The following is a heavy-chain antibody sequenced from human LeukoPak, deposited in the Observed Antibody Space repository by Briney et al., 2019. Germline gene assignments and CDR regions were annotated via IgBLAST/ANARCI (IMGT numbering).Heavy chain of an antibody. J-gene: IGHJ4*02. CDR1: GGSFSGYY. CDR3: ARGRNRDYYGSGSYFGY. Sequence: SETLSLTCAVYGGSFSGYYWSWIRQPPGKGLEWIGEINHSGSTNYNPSLKSRVTISVDTSKNQFSLKLSSVTAADTGVYYCARGRNRDYYGSGSYFGYWGQGTLVTVSS. CDR2: INHSGST. V-gene: IGHV4-34*01. D-gene: IGHD3-10*01.